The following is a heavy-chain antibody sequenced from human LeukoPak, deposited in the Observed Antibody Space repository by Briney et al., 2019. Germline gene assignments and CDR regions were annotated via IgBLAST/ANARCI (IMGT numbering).Heavy chain of an antibody. CDR1: GFTFSSYE. Sequence: GGSLRLSCAASGFTFSSYEMNWVRQAPGKGLEWVGRIKSETDGGTTAYGSPVKGRFTISRDDSKKTLFLQINTLKTEDTAIYYCTISGSHIDYWGQGTLVTVSS. V-gene: IGHV3-15*01. D-gene: IGHD1-26*01. CDR3: TISGSHIDY. J-gene: IGHJ4*02. CDR2: IKSETDGGTT.